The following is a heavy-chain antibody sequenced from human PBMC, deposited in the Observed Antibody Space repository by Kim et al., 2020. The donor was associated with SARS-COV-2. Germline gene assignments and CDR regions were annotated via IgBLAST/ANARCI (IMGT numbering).Heavy chain of an antibody. Sequence: GGSLRLSCAASGFTFSSYWMSWVRQAPGKGLEWVANINQDGSEKYYVDSVKGRFTISRDNAKNSLYLQMNSLRAEDTAVYYCARGSTGYGAYGAYWGQGTLLSVSS. CDR2: INQDGSEK. D-gene: IGHD4-17*01. CDR3: ARGSTGYGAYGAY. J-gene: IGHJ4*02. V-gene: IGHV3-7*01. CDR1: GFTFSSYW.